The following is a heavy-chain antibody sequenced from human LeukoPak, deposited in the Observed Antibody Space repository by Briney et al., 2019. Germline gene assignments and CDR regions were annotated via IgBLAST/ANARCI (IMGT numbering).Heavy chain of an antibody. CDR1: GGTVSRYY. CDR2: INHSGST. J-gene: IGHJ6*03. D-gene: IGHD3-10*01. Sequence: SSVTLSLTCAVYGGTVSRYYWSWIRQPPGKGLEWIREINHSGSTNYNPFRKSRVTISVDTSKNQFSLKLSSVTAADTAVYYCARQRRYYGSGSYYKAHYYYYMDVWGKGTTVTISS. CDR3: ARQRRYYGSGSYYKAHYYYYMDV. V-gene: IGHV4-34*01.